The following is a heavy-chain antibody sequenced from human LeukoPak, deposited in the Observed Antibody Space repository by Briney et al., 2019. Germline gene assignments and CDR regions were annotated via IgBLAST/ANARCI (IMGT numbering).Heavy chain of an antibody. CDR3: AREGVVTATEAFDI. CDR2: IIPIFGIA. D-gene: IGHD2-21*02. V-gene: IGHV1-69*04. CDR1: GGTFSSYA. Sequence: GASVKVSCKASGGTFSSYAMSWVRQAPGQGLEWMGRIIPIFGIANYAQKFQGRVTITADKSTSTAYMELSSLRSEDTAVYYCAREGVVTATEAFDIWGQGTMVTVSS. J-gene: IGHJ3*02.